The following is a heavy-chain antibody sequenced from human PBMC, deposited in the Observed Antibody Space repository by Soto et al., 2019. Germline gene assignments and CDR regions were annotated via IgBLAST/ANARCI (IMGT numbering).Heavy chain of an antibody. Sequence: SVKVSCKASGGTFSSYTISWVRQAPGQGLEWMGRIIPILGIANYAQKFQGRVTITADKSTSTAYMELSSLRSEDTAVYYCARGTGSGGWHFGYWGQGTLVTVSS. CDR2: IIPILGIA. V-gene: IGHV1-69*02. CDR1: GGTFSSYT. D-gene: IGHD6-19*01. CDR3: ARGTGSGGWHFGY. J-gene: IGHJ4*02.